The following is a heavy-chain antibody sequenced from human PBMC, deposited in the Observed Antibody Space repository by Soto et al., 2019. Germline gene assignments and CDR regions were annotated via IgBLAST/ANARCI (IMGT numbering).Heavy chain of an antibody. J-gene: IGHJ4*02. V-gene: IGHV1-18*01. Sequence: QVQLVQSGAEVKKPGASVKVSCKASGYTFTSYGISWVRQAPGQGLEWMGWISAYNGNTNYAQKLQGRVTMTTDTSTSTAYMELRSLRSDDPAVYYCARDQVIEGYCSGGSCPQLRFFVYWGQGTLVTVAS. D-gene: IGHD2-15*01. CDR1: GYTFTSYG. CDR3: ARDQVIEGYCSGGSCPQLRFFVY. CDR2: ISAYNGNT.